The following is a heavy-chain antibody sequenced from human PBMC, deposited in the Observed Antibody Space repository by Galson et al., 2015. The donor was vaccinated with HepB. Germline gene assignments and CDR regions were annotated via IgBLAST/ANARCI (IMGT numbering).Heavy chain of an antibody. D-gene: IGHD3-16*01. V-gene: IGHV3-21*06. CDR1: GFDFVRTT. J-gene: IGHJ4*02. CDR2: ITRTSNSI. Sequence: SLRLSCAASGFDFVRTTMNWVRQTPGKGLEWVSSITRTSNSINYADSVKGRFTASRDNSKNFLYLQMSSLRVEDTAVYYCVREGGYDYFWGTYSGAYFESWGQGARVTVS. CDR3: VREGGYDYFWGTYSGAYFES.